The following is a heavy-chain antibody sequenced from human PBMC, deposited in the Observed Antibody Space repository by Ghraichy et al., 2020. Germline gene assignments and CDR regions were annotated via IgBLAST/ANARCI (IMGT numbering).Heavy chain of an antibody. CDR3: ARRGRGYSLYYYGLDV. D-gene: IGHD5-18*01. J-gene: IGHJ6*02. CDR2: VHYTGGS. V-gene: IGHV4-59*08. Sequence: SQTLSLTCSVSGGSIRPHYWSWIRQPPGKGLEWIGYVHYTGGSDYDPSLKSRVSISVDTSKNQFSLTLTSVTAADTAVYYCARRGRGYSLYYYGLDVWGRGTTVTVSS. CDR1: GGSIRPHY.